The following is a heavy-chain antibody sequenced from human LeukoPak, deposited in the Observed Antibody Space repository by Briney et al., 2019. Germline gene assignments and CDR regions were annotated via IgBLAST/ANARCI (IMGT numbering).Heavy chain of an antibody. D-gene: IGHD4-23*01. CDR1: GGSISSISSNNYH. CDR2: IYYSGST. CDR3: AREMGVVTAHGIDV. J-gene: IGHJ6*02. Sequence: PSETLSLTCIVSGGSISSISSNNYHWGWIRQPPGKGLEWIGSIYYSGSTYYNPSLKSRVTISVDTSKNQFSLKLSSVTAADTALYYCAREMGVVTAHGIDVWGQGTTVTVSS. V-gene: IGHV4-39*02.